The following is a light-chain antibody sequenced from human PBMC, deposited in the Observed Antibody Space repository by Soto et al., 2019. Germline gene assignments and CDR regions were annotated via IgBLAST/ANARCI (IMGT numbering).Light chain of an antibody. Sequence: DIPMTQSPSTLSASVGDRVTITCRASQSISSWLAWYQQKPGKAPKLLIYKASSLESGVPSRFSGSGSGTDFTLTISSLQADDFATYYCQHYNSYSPRTFGQGTKVEIK. CDR1: QSISSW. J-gene: IGKJ1*01. CDR2: KAS. V-gene: IGKV1-5*03. CDR3: QHYNSYSPRT.